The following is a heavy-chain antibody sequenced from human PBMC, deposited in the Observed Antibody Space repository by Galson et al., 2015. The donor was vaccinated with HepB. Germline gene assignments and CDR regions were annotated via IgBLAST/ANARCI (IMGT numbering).Heavy chain of an antibody. Sequence: SLRLSCAASGFTVSSNYMSWVRQAPGKGLEWVSVIYSGGSTYYADSVKGRFTISRDNSKNTLYLQMNSLRAEDTAVYYCARDHSSGHYYFDYWGQGTLVTVSS. D-gene: IGHD3-22*01. V-gene: IGHV3-66*01. CDR2: IYSGGST. J-gene: IGHJ4*02. CDR3: ARDHSSGHYYFDY. CDR1: GFTVSSNY.